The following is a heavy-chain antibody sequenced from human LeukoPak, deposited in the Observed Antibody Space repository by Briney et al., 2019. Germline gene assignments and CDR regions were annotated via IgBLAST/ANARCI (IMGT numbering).Heavy chain of an antibody. CDR2: INTDGSST. J-gene: IGHJ4*02. D-gene: IGHD3-22*01. Sequence: GGSLRLSCAASGFTFSSYWMHWVRQAPGKGLGWVSRINTDGSSTSYADSVTGRFTISRDNAKNTLYLQMNSLRAEDTAVYYCARDLFYDSSGYLDYWGQGTLVTVSS. CDR3: ARDLFYDSSGYLDY. CDR1: GFTFSSYW. V-gene: IGHV3-74*01.